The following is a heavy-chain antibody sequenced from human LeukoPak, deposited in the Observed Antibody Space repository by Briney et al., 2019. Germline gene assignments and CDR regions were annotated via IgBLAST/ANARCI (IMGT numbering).Heavy chain of an antibody. D-gene: IGHD2-2*01. J-gene: IGHJ4*02. CDR3: ARGRTGYCSSTSCSFDY. Sequence: GSSVKVSCKASGGTFSSYAIRWVRQAPGQGLEWMGGIIPIFGTANYAQKFQGRVTITADESTSTAYMELSSLRSEDTAVYYCARGRTGYCSSTSCSFDYWGQGTLVTASS. CDR1: GGTFSSYA. V-gene: IGHV1-69*01. CDR2: IIPIFGTA.